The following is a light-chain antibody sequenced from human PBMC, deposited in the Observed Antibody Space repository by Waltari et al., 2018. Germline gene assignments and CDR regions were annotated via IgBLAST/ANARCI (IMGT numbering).Light chain of an antibody. J-gene: IGKJ1*01. V-gene: IGKV2D-29*01. CDR2: AVS. CDR1: QSLLFSDRNTY. Sequence: TPGQPASISCKSSQSLLFSDRNTYLFWFLQKPGQPPQLLIYAVSNRFSGVPDRFSGSGSGTEFTLKISRVEAEDVGVYYCMQSVQFPLTFGQGTKVEIK. CDR3: MQSVQFPLT.